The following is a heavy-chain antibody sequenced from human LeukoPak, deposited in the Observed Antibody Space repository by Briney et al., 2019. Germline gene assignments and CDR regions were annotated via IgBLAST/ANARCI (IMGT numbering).Heavy chain of an antibody. CDR1: GASISSGSYY. D-gene: IGHD5-12*01. Sequence: PSQTLSLTCTVSGASISSGSYYWSWIRQPPGKGLEWIGYIYYSGSTYYNPSLKSRVTISVDTSKNQFSLKLSSVTAADTAVYYCARTYSGYDSLFDYWGQGALVTVSS. J-gene: IGHJ4*02. CDR3: ARTYSGYDSLFDY. V-gene: IGHV4-30-4*01. CDR2: IYYSGST.